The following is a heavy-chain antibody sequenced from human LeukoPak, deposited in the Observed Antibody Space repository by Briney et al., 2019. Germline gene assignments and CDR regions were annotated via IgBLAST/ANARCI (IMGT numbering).Heavy chain of an antibody. CDR3: ARSSSGWQDDY. V-gene: IGHV1-18*01. Sequence: GASVKVSCKASGYAFTSYGISWVRQAPGQGLEWMGWISAYNGNTNYAQKLQGRVAMTTDTSTNTAYMELRSLRSDDTAVYYCARSSSGWQDDYWGQGTLVTVSS. CDR1: GYAFTSYG. D-gene: IGHD6-19*01. J-gene: IGHJ4*02. CDR2: ISAYNGNT.